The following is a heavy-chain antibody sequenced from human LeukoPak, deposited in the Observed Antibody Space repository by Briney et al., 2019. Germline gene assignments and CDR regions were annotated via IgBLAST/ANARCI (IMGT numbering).Heavy chain of an antibody. Sequence: SETLSLTCAVSGGSIRSHKWWRWVRQPPGKGLEWIVEISHSGSTYYNPSLKSRVSTSVDISKNQFSLKLSSVTAADTAVYYCARGDAMSTETTTAFDIWGQGTMVTVSS. V-gene: IGHV4-4*02. D-gene: IGHD4-11*01. CDR2: ISHSGST. J-gene: IGHJ3*02. CDR3: ARGDAMSTETTTAFDI. CDR1: GGSIRSHKW.